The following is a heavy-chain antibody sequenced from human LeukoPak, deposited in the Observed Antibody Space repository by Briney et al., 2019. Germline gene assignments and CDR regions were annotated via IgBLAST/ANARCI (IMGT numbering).Heavy chain of an antibody. Sequence: SETLSLTCTVSGGSISSYYWSWIRQAPGKGLEWIGYIYYSVSTNYNPSLKSRVTISVDTSKNQFSLKLSSVTAADTAVYYCARVTPLCSGGSCYSAPYYYYYYMDVWGKGTTVTVSS. J-gene: IGHJ6*03. D-gene: IGHD2-15*01. CDR2: IYYSVST. CDR1: GGSISSYY. CDR3: ARVTPLCSGGSCYSAPYYYYYYMDV. V-gene: IGHV4-59*01.